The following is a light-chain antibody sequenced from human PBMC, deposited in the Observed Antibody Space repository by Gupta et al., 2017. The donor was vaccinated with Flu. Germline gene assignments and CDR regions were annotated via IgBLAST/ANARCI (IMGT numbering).Light chain of an antibody. CDR3: QQCYSTPQT. Sequence: IQMTQPPSSLSASVGDRVTITCLASQIISSYLNWYQQKPGKAPKLLIYAASSLESGVPSRFSGSGSGTDFTLTISSLQPEDFATYYCQQCYSTPQTFGQGTKLEIK. V-gene: IGKV1-39*01. CDR2: AAS. CDR1: QIISSY. J-gene: IGKJ1*01.